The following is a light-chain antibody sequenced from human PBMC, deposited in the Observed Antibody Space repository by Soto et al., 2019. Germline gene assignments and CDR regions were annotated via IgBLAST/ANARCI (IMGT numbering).Light chain of an antibody. J-gene: IGKJ5*01. CDR3: QQFKTWPPNP. CDR2: DAS. V-gene: IGKV3-15*01. CDR1: QRVSSSY. Sequence: TKSSGPVSLSQGEGATLSCIAIQRVSSSYLAWYQQKPGQAPRLLIYDASTRATGIPARFSGSVSGTEFTLTVIILQSAEVAFYFCQQFKTWPPNPVGQGTRLDI.